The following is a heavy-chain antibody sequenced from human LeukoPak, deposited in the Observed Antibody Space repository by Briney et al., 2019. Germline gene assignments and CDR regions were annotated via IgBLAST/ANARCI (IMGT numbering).Heavy chain of an antibody. J-gene: IGHJ3*02. CDR2: MNPNSGNT. V-gene: IGHV1-8*01. D-gene: IGHD3-22*01. CDR3: ARVDPYYYDSSGYYYRDDAFDI. CDR1: GYTFTSYD. Sequence: ASVKVSCKASGYTFTSYDINWVRQATGQGLEWMGWMNPNSGNTGYAQKFQGRVTMTRNTSISIAYMELSSLRSEDTAVYYCARVDPYYYDSSGYYYRDDAFDIWGQGTMVTVSS.